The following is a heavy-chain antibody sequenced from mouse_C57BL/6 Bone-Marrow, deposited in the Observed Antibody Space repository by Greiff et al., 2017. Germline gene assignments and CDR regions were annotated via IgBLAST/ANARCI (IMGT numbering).Heavy chain of an antibody. D-gene: IGHD2-10*02. J-gene: IGHJ4*01. CDR1: GFTFSSYT. CDR3: ARHWYGAMDY. V-gene: IGHV5-9*01. Sequence: EVQRVESGGGLVKPGGSLKLSCAASGFTFSSYTMSWVRQTPEKRLEWVATISGGGGNTYYPDSVKGRFTISRDNAKNTLYLQMSSLRSEDTALYYCARHWYGAMDYWGQGTSVTVSS. CDR2: ISGGGGNT.